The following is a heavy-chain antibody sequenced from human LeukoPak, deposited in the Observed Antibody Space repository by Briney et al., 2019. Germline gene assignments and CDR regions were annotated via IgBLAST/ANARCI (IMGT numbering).Heavy chain of an antibody. CDR1: GFTFSSYA. Sequence: GGSLRLSCAASGFTFSSYAMSWVRQAPGKGLEWVSAISGSGGSTYYADSVKGRFTISRDNSKNTLYLQMNSLRAEDTAVYYCARRRDIVVVPAAYFDYWGQGTLVTVSS. CDR2: ISGSGGST. CDR3: ARRRDIVVVPAAYFDY. J-gene: IGHJ4*02. V-gene: IGHV3-23*01. D-gene: IGHD2-2*01.